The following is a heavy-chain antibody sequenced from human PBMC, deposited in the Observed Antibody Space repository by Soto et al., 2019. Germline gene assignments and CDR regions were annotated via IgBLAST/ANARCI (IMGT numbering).Heavy chain of an antibody. Sequence: QVQLVESGGGVVQPGRSLRLSCAASGFTFSSYGMHWVRQAPGKGLEWVAVIWYDGSNKYYAASVKGRFTISRDNSKNPLYLQMNSLRAEDTAVYNCARTPGYSSGWHTPSGFDPWGQGTLVTVSS. CDR2: IWYDGSNK. J-gene: IGHJ5*02. CDR1: GFTFSSYG. V-gene: IGHV3-33*01. D-gene: IGHD6-19*01. CDR3: ARTPGYSSGWHTPSGFDP.